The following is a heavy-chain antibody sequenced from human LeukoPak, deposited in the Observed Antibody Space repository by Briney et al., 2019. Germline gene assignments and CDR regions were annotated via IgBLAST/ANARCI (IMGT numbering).Heavy chain of an antibody. CDR1: GGSISNYS. V-gene: IGHV4-4*07. Sequence: PSETLSLTCSVSGGSISNYSWNWIRQPAGKGLEWIGHIYISGGTNCNPSLKSRVTMSVDTSKNQFSLKMSSVTAADTAVYYCARSPDRLGAFDIWGQGTMVTVSS. CDR2: IYISGGT. D-gene: IGHD1-14*01. J-gene: IGHJ3*02. CDR3: ARSPDRLGAFDI.